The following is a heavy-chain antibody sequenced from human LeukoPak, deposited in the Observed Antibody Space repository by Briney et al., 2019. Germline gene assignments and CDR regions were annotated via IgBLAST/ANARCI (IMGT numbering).Heavy chain of an antibody. CDR1: GGSISSRSYS. Sequence: SETLSLTCTVSGGSISSRSYSWSWIRQPPGKGLEWIGEISHSGSTNYSPSLKSRVTISVDTSKNQFSLNLSSVTAADTAVYYCARALVRATMVWYFDLWGRGTLVTVSS. D-gene: IGHD5-12*01. CDR3: ARALVRATMVWYFDL. J-gene: IGHJ2*01. CDR2: ISHSGST. V-gene: IGHV4-39*07.